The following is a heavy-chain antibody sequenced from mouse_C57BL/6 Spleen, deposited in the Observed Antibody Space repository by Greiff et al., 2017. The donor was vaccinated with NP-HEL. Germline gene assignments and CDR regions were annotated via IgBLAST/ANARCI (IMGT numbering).Heavy chain of an antibody. Sequence: VKLQQSGAELVRPGASVTLSCKASGYTFTDYEMHWVKQTPVHGLEWIGAIDPETGGTAYNQKFKGKAILTADKSSSTAYMELRSLTSEDSAVYYCTRGEGRNYFDYWGQGTTLTVSS. CDR3: TRGEGRNYFDY. D-gene: IGHD3-3*01. V-gene: IGHV1-15*01. CDR1: GYTFTDYE. CDR2: IDPETGGT. J-gene: IGHJ2*01.